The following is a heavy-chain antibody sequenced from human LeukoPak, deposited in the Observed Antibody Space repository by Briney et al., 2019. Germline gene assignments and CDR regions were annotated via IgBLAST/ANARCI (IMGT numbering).Heavy chain of an antibody. J-gene: IGHJ4*02. D-gene: IGHD2-2*02. CDR2: IYHSGST. CDR1: GYSISSGYY. CDR3: ARSGCSSTSCYSY. Sequence: SETLSLTCTVSGYSISSGYYWGWIRQPPGKGLEWIGSIYHSGSTYYNPSLKSRVTISVDTSKNQFSLKLSSVTAADTAVYYCARSGCSSTSCYSYWGQGTLVTVSS. V-gene: IGHV4-38-2*02.